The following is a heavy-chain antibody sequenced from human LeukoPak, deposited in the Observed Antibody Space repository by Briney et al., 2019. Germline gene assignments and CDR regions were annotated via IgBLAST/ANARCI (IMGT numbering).Heavy chain of an antibody. CDR3: ARTYYYDSSGYFDPFDI. CDR1: GFTFSTYW. Sequence: PGGSLRLSCAASGFTFSTYWMSWVRQAPGKGLEWVANIKQDGSEKYYVDSVKGRFTIFRNNAKNSLYLQMNSLRVEDPGVYYCARTYYYDSSGYFDPFDIWGQGTMVTVSS. V-gene: IGHV3-7*01. J-gene: IGHJ3*02. D-gene: IGHD3-22*01. CDR2: IKQDGSEK.